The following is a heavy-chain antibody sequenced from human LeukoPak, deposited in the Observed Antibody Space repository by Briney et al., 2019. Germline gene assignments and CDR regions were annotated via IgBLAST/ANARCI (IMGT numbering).Heavy chain of an antibody. CDR3: ARYMGGTMFDS. D-gene: IGHD4/OR15-4a*01. CDR1: DDSIGSSRYY. V-gene: IGHV4-39*01. J-gene: IGHJ4*02. CDR2: IGGTS. Sequence: PSETLSLTCTVSDDSIGSSRYYWGWIRQPPGKGLEWIGSIGGTSHYNPSLKSRVTISVDTSKKQFSLKLTSVTATDTALYYCARYMGGTMFDSWGQGTLVTVSS.